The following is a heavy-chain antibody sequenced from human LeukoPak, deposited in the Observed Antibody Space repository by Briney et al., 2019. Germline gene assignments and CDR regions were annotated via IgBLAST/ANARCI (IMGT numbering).Heavy chain of an antibody. CDR3: ARHLFESPGLTIAEADNFDY. Sequence: GSLRLSCAASGFTFSAYTMNWVRQAPGKGLEWVSSISSTSNYIYYADSVKGRFTISRDNAKNSLYLQMNTLRAEDTAVYYCARHLFESPGLTIAEADNFDYWGQGTLVTVSS. CDR1: GFTFSAYT. D-gene: IGHD6-13*01. CDR2: ISSTSNYI. J-gene: IGHJ4*02. V-gene: IGHV3-21*01.